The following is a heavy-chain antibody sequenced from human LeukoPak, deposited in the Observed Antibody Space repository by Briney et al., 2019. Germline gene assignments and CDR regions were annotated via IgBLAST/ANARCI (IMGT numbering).Heavy chain of an antibody. CDR2: IRYDGSNK. CDR1: GFTFSSYG. J-gene: IGHJ6*03. Sequence: GSLRLSCAASGFTFSSYGMHWVRQAPGKGLEWVAFIRYDGSNKYYADSVKGRFTISRDNSKNTLYLQMNSLRAEDTAVYYCAESTGTTSYYYYMDVWGKGTTVTVSS. CDR3: AESTGTTSYYYYMDV. D-gene: IGHD1-1*01. V-gene: IGHV3-30*02.